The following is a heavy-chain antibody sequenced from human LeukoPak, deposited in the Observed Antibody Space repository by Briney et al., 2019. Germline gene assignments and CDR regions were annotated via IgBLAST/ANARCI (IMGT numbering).Heavy chain of an antibody. CDR2: ISYSGRT. CDR1: GGSINTSY. V-gene: IGHV4-59*01. Sequence: SETLSLTCTVSGGSINTSYWHWIRQPPGKGLEWIGYISYSGRTNYNPSLKSRVTTSIDKSKDQFSLNLRSVTAADTAVYYCARSGGYSGYDVDYWGQGTLVTVSS. J-gene: IGHJ4*02. CDR3: ARSGGYSGYDVDY. D-gene: IGHD5-12*01.